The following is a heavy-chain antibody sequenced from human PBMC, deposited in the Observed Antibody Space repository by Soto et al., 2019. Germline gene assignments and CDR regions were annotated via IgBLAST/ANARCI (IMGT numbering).Heavy chain of an antibody. D-gene: IGHD3-16*01. CDR1: GDSMSKYY. V-gene: IGHV4-4*07. J-gene: IGHJ4*02. CDR2: IWTSGST. CDR3: ARTVGAAYYFDF. Sequence: QVQLQESGPGLVKPSETLSLTCNVSGDSMSKYYWSWVRQPAGKGLEWIGRIWTSGSTTYNPSLKSRVTVSIDTSNQHFSLDLKSVTAADRAVYYCARTVGAAYYFDFWGQGVLVTVAS.